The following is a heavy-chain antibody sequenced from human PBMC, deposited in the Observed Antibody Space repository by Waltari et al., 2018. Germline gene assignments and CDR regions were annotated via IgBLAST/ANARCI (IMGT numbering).Heavy chain of an antibody. CDR3: ASLRIVAAPYHYFDY. J-gene: IGHJ4*02. CDR1: GASVRNGDYY. V-gene: IGHV4-61*08. Sequence: QVQLQESGPGLVKPSETLSPTCSVSGASVRNGDYYWTWIRQPPGKGLGWIGYIYYTGTAYYNPSLKSRVTISVDTSKNQFSLKLSSVTTADTAVYYCASLRIVAAPYHYFDYWGQGTRVSVSS. D-gene: IGHD1-26*01. CDR2: IYYTGTA.